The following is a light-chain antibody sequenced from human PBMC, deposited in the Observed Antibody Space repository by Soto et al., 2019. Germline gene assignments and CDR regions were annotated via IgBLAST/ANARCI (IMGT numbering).Light chain of an antibody. CDR1: QSVHSRY. J-gene: IGKJ2*03. CDR3: HQYGSSPTYS. Sequence: DIVLTQSPGTLSLSPGERATLSCRASQSVHSRYLAWYQQKPGQAPRLVIHAVSRRATGIPNRFSGSGSGADFTLTISRLEPEDFAEYYCHQYGSSPTYSFGQGTKLEIK. CDR2: AVS. V-gene: IGKV3-20*01.